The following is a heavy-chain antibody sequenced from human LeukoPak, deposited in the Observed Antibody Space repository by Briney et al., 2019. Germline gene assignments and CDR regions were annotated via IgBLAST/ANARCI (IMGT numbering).Heavy chain of an antibody. CDR2: IYPGDSDT. D-gene: IGHD5-18*01. Sequence: GESLKISFKGSGYSFSSYWIGWVRQMPGKGLEWMGIIYPGDSDTRYSPSFQGQVTISADKSISTAYLQWSSLRASDTSIYYCARSGRGYSHGYDYWGQGTLVTVSS. CDR3: ARSGRGYSHGYDY. CDR1: GYSFSSYW. V-gene: IGHV5-51*01. J-gene: IGHJ4*02.